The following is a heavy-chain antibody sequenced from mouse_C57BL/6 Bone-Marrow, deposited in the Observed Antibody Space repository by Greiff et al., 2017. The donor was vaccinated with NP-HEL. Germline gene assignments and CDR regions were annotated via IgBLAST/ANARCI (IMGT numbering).Heavy chain of an antibody. J-gene: IGHJ2*01. CDR2: IDPENGDT. CDR3: TTFPYYGSSQYYFDY. Sequence: EVQLKQSGAELVRPGASVKLSCTASGFNIKDDYMHWVKQRPEQGLEWIGWIDPENGDTEYASKFQGKATITADTSSNTAYLQLSSLTSEDTAVYYCTTFPYYGSSQYYFDYWGQGTTLTVSS. CDR1: GFNIKDDY. V-gene: IGHV14-4*01. D-gene: IGHD1-1*01.